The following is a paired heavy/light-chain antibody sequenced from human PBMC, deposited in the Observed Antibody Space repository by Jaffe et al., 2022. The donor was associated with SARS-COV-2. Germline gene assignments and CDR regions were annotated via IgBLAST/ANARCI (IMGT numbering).Light chain of an antibody. J-gene: IGKJ4*01. CDR1: QGIRID. CDR2: GAS. CDR3: LQHNSYPLT. Sequence: DIQMTQSPSSLSASVGDRVTITCRASQGIRIDLVWYQQKPGKAPIHLIYGASSLQSGVPSRFSGSGSGTEFTLTISSLQPEDFATYYCLQHNSYPLTFGGGTKVEIK. V-gene: IGKV1-17*01.
Heavy chain of an antibody. Sequence: QITLRESGPSLVKPTQTLTLTCTFSGFSLSTSGMGVGWIRQPPGKALEWLAIIYWDDDKRYSPSLKSRLTITKDTSKNQVVLTVTNMDPVDTGRYYCAHRRVGQQLVFHRWGQGTLVTVSS. CDR2: IYWDDDK. D-gene: IGHD6-13*01. V-gene: IGHV2-5*02. CDR3: AHRRVGQQLVFHR. CDR1: GFSLSTSGMG. J-gene: IGHJ1*01.